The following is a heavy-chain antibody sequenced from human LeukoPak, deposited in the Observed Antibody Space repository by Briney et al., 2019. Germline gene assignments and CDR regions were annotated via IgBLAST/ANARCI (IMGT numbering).Heavy chain of an antibody. CDR3: ARDINPSSGWYLHPFDY. J-gene: IGHJ4*02. CDR1: GVTFSSYW. CDR2: IKQDGREK. V-gene: IGHV3-7*01. D-gene: IGHD6-19*01. Sequence: GGSLRLSCAVSGVTFSSYWMSWVRPPPGKGLEWVANIKQDGREKYPVASVKGRFTISRDNAKTSLYLEMNSLRAEDTAVYYCARDINPSSGWYLHPFDYWGQGTLVTVSS.